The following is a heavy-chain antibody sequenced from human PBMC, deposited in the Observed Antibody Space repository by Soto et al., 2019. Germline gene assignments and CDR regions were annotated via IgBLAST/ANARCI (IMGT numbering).Heavy chain of an antibody. CDR1: GFIFSTYS. CDR3: ARDVELQSFDY. D-gene: IGHD1-26*01. Sequence: PGESLRPPCEPSGFIFSTYSMHWVRQAPGKGLVWVSRINDNGRRTNYADSVKGRFTMSRDNAQNTVYLQMNSLRAEDTAVYYCARDVELQSFDYWGQGP. J-gene: IGHJ4*02. V-gene: IGHV3-74*01. CDR2: INDNGRRT.